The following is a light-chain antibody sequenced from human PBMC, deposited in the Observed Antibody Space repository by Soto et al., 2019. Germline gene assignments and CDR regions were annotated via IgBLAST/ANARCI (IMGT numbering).Light chain of an antibody. CDR1: QSISSH. J-gene: IGKJ4*01. V-gene: IGKV1-39*01. CDR2: AAS. CDR3: QQSYTTPLT. Sequence: DIQMTQSPSSLSSSLVDRGTITFLASQSISSHVNCYQQKPGKGHKLSIYAASYLGNGVPSRFSGSGSGTYFTLTISSLQPEDLATYYCQQSYTTPLTFGGGTKVDIK.